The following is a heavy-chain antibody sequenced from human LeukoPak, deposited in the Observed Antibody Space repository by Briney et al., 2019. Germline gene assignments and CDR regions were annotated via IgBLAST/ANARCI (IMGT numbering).Heavy chain of an antibody. Sequence: ASVKVSCKGSGYTFTSYYKHWGRQGQGQGLEWEGWMSAYNGKTNNAQKLQGRVTMTTDKTTSKDYMEMRRLRSDDAAADYCERSISSGWTLDAFDILGQATMLTVPS. V-gene: IGHV1-18*04. CDR1: GYTFTSYY. D-gene: IGHD6-19*01. CDR3: ERSISSGWTLDAFDI. J-gene: IGHJ3*02. CDR2: MSAYNGKT.